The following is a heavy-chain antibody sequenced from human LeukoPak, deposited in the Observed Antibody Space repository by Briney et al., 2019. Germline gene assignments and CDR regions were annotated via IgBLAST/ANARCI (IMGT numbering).Heavy chain of an antibody. V-gene: IGHV3-23*01. CDR2: ISGSGGST. CDR1: GFTFSSYA. CDR3: ASRSRGANYYYYYGMDV. Sequence: GGSLRLSCAASGFTFSSYAMSWVRQAPGKGLEWVSAISGSGGSTYYADSVKGRFTISRDNSKNTLYLQMNSLRAEDTAVYYCASRSRGANYYYYYGMDVWGQGTTVTVSS. D-gene: IGHD1-26*01. J-gene: IGHJ6*02.